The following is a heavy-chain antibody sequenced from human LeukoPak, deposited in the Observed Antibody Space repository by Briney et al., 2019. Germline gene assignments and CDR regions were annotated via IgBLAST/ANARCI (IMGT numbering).Heavy chain of an antibody. D-gene: IGHD6-6*01. CDR2: IYHSGST. CDR1: GYSTRSGYY. J-gene: IGHJ4*02. CDR3: ARVGEYSSSLTPDY. Sequence: KPSETLSLTCTVSGYSTRSGYYWGWIRQPPGKGLEWIGSIYHSGSTYYNPSLKSRVTISVDTSKNQFSLKLSSVTAADTAVYYCARVGEYSSSLTPDYWGQGTLVTVSS. V-gene: IGHV4-38-2*02.